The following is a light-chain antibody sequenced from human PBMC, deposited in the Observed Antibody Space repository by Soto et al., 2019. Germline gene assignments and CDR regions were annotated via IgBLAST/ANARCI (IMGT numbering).Light chain of an antibody. Sequence: DIVVTQSPDSLAVSLGERATINCKSSQSVLYRSNNKNYLAWYQQKPGQPPKMLIYWATTRESGVPDRFSGXXXXXXXXXXISSLQAEDVALYYCQQYYNNPQAFGQGTKVEIK. J-gene: IGKJ1*01. V-gene: IGKV4-1*01. CDR3: QQYYNNPQA. CDR2: WAT. CDR1: QSVLYRSNNKNY.